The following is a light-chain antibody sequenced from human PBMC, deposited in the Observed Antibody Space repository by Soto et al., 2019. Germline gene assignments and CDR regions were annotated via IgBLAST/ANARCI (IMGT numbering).Light chain of an antibody. CDR1: QSVLFNSDNKNY. CDR3: QQYYSTPLT. J-gene: IGKJ4*01. CDR2: WAS. Sequence: DIVMTQSPDSLAVSLGERATIRCKPSQSVLFNSDNKNYLSWYQQKPGQPPKLLIYWASIRESGVPDRFSGSGSGTDFTLTISSLQAEDVAFYYCQQYYSTPLTFGGGTKVEI. V-gene: IGKV4-1*01.